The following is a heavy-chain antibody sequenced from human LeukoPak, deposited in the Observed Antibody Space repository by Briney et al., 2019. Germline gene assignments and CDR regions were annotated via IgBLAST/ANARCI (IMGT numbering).Heavy chain of an antibody. CDR2: IYSSGST. D-gene: IGHD5-12*01. CDR1: GGSISSGNYY. V-gene: IGHV4-39*01. J-gene: IGHJ4*02. CDR3: ARHAESGYDRFDH. Sequence: PSETLSLTCTVSGGSISSGNYYWGWIRQTPGKGLEWIVSIYSSGSTYYNPSLKSPFTISVDTSKNQFSLKLSSVTAADTAVYYCARHAESGYDRFDHWGQGTLVTVSS.